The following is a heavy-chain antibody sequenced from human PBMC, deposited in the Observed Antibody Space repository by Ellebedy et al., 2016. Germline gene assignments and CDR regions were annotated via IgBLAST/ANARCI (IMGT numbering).Heavy chain of an antibody. D-gene: IGHD5-12*01. CDR1: GGTFSSYA. CDR2: IIPILSIT. Sequence: ASVKVSCKASGGTFSSYAISWVRQAPGQGLEWMGRIIPILSITNYAQKFQGRVTITADKSTSTASKELRSLRSEDTAVYYCAREADIVATISGYKGAFDMWGQGTLVTVSS. J-gene: IGHJ3*02. CDR3: AREADIVATISGYKGAFDM. V-gene: IGHV1-69*04.